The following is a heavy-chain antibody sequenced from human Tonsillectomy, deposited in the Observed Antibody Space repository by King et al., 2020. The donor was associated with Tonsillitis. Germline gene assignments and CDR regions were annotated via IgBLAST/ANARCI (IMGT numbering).Heavy chain of an antibody. V-gene: IGHV3-15*01. CDR3: TTLYYDFWSGYNMDV. D-gene: IGHD3-3*01. Sequence: QLVQSGGGLVKPGGSLRLSCAASGFTFSNAWMNWVRQAPGKGLEWVGRIKRKTDGGTTDYAAPVKGRFTISRDDSKNTLYLQMNSLKTEDTAVYYCTTLYYDFWSGYNMDVWGQGTTVTVSS. J-gene: IGHJ6*02. CDR1: GFTFSNAW. CDR2: IKRKTDGGTT.